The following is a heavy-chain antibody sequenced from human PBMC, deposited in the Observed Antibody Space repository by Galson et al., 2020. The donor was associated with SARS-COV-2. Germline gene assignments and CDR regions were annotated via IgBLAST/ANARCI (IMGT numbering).Heavy chain of an antibody. J-gene: IGHJ4*02. V-gene: IGHV4-31*03. CDR3: ARALWSITIFGVVIINYFDY. Sequence: SETLSLTCTVSGGSISSGGYYWSWIRQHPGKGLEWIGYIYYSGSTYYNPSLKSRVTISVDTSKNQFSLKLSSVTAADTAVYYCARALWSITIFGVVIINYFDYWGQGTLVTVSS. D-gene: IGHD3-3*01. CDR1: GGSISSGGYY. CDR2: IYYSGST.